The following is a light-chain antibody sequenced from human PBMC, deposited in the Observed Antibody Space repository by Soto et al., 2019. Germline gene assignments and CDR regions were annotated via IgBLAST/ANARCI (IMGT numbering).Light chain of an antibody. CDR1: SSDVGAYNF. CDR3: SSYTTNKTLL. V-gene: IGLV2-14*01. Sequence: QSALTQPASVSGSPGQSITISCTGTSSDVGAYNFVSWYQQHPGKAPKLIFYEVSNRPPGLSDRFSGSKSGTTASLTISGLQAEDEADYFCSSYTTNKTLLFGVGTKLTVL. CDR2: EVS. J-gene: IGLJ2*01.